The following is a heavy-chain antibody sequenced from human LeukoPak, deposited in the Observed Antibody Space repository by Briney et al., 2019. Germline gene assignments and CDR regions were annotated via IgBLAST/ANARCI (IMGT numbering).Heavy chain of an antibody. Sequence: SETLSLTCTVSGGSISSYYWSWIRQPPGKELEWIGYIYYSGSTNYNPSLKSRVTISVDTSKNQFSLKLSSVTAADTAVYYCARILDYYGSGGYAADYWGQGTLVTVSS. CDR3: ARILDYYGSGGYAADY. V-gene: IGHV4-59*01. J-gene: IGHJ4*02. D-gene: IGHD3-10*01. CDR1: GGSISSYY. CDR2: IYYSGST.